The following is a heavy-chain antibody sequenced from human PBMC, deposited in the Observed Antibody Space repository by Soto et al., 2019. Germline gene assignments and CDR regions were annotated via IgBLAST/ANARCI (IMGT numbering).Heavy chain of an antibody. CDR1: GGSISSSNW. D-gene: IGHD3-10*01. J-gene: IGHJ4*02. CDR2: IYHSGST. V-gene: IGHV4-4*02. CDR3: ARDLYYYGSGSYSDYFDY. Sequence: QVQLQESGPGLVKPSGTLSLTCAVSGGSISSSNWWSWVRQPPGKGLDWIGEIYHSGSTNYNPSLKSRVTISVDKSKNQFSLKLSSVTAADTAVYYCARDLYYYGSGSYSDYFDYWGQGTLVTVSS.